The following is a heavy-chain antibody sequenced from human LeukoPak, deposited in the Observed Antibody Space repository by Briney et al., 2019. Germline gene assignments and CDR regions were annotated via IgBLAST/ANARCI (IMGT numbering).Heavy chain of an antibody. CDR2: INPNSGGT. CDR1: GYTFTGYY. V-gene: IGHV1-2*02. Sequence: GASVKVSCKASGYTFTGYYMHWVRQAPGQGLEWMGWINPNSGGTNYAQKFQGRVTMTRDTSISTAYMELSRLRSDDTAVYYCARDYYYGSGSYYPNWFDPWGQGTLVTVSS. J-gene: IGHJ5*02. CDR3: ARDYYYGSGSYYPNWFDP. D-gene: IGHD3-10*01.